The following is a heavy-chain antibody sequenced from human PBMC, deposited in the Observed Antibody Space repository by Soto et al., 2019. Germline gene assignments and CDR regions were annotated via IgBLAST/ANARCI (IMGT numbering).Heavy chain of an antibody. J-gene: IGHJ4*02. V-gene: IGHV3-23*01. D-gene: IGHD1-7*01. CDR1: GFTFNRYG. CDR3: VKLRLELLYLDS. Sequence: GGSLRLSCAASGFTFNRYGMSWVRQAPGKGLEWVSAISASGDNTYYADSVKGRFTISRDSSNNTLYLQMNSLRADDTALYYCVKLRLELLYLDSWGLGAMVTVSS. CDR2: ISASGDNT.